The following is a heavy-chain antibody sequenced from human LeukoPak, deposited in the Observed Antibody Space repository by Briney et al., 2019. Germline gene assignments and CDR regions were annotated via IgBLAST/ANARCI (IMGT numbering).Heavy chain of an antibody. J-gene: IGHJ3*02. CDR3: AREGANYYGSGSYALHDAFDI. CDR1: GFTFSSYW. Sequence: GGSLRPSCAASGFTFSSYWMSWVRQAPGKGLEWVANIKQDGSEKYYVDSVKGRFTISRDNAKNSLYLQMNSLRAEDTAVYYCAREGANYYGSGSYALHDAFDIWGQGTMVTVSS. V-gene: IGHV3-7*01. D-gene: IGHD3-10*01. CDR2: IKQDGSEK.